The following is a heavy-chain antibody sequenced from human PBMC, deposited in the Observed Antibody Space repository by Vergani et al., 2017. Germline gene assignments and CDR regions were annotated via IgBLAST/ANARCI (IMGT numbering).Heavy chain of an antibody. CDR1: GFTFSSHG. V-gene: IGHV3-33*01. CDR2: IWYDGSNK. J-gene: IGHJ5*01. CDR3: ARCGNEKMLDS. Sequence: QVQLVESEGGVVQPGRSLTLSCVASGFTFSSHGMHWVRQAPGKGLEWVAVIWYDGSNKYYGDSVKGRFTISRDNSKNTLYLQMNSLRVEDTAVFYGARCGNEKMLDSWGQGTLVTVSS. D-gene: IGHD5-12*01.